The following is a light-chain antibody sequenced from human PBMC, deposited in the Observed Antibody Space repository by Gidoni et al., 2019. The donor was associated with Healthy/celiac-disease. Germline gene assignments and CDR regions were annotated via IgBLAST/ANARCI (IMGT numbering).Light chain of an antibody. CDR3: QQYNNWPPLT. CDR2: VAS. CDR1: QSVSSN. V-gene: IGKV3-15*01. Sequence: EIVMTQSPATLSVSQGERATRSCRASQSVSSNLAWYQQKPGQAPRLLSYVASTGATGIPARFSGSGSGTEFTLTISSLQSEDFAVYYCQQYNNWPPLTFXGXTKVEIK. J-gene: IGKJ4*01.